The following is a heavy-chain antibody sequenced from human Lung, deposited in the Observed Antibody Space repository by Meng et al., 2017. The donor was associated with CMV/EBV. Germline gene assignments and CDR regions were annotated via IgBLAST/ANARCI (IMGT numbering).Heavy chain of an antibody. CDR3: ARFGGTGSSGWLGDGMDV. CDR2: ISGSGGST. Sequence: SCAASGFSFNSYAMTWVRQAPGKGLEWVSGISGSGGSTYYADSVKGRFTISRDNSKNTLFVQMNSLRAEDTGVYYCARFGGTGSSGWLGDGMDVWXQGTTVTVSS. D-gene: IGHD6-19*01. V-gene: IGHV3-23*01. CDR1: GFSFNSYA. J-gene: IGHJ6*02.